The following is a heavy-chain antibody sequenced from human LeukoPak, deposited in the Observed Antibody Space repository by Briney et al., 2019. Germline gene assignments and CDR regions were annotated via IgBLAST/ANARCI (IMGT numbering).Heavy chain of an antibody. Sequence: GGSLRLSCAASGFTFSSYGMHWVRQAPGKGLEWVAVISYDGSNKYYAYSVKGRFTISRDNSKNTLYLQMNSLRAEDTAVYYCAKELDTAMPYNWFDPWGQGTLVTVSS. CDR1: GFTFSSYG. CDR2: ISYDGSNK. CDR3: AKELDTAMPYNWFDP. J-gene: IGHJ5*02. V-gene: IGHV3-30*18. D-gene: IGHD5-18*01.